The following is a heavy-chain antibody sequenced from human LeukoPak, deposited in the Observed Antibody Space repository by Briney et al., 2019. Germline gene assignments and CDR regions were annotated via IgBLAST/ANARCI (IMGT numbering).Heavy chain of an antibody. Sequence: AETLSLTCTVSGGSISSYYWSWIRQPPAKGLEWIGDIYYSGSTNYNSFLKSRVTISVDTSKNQFSLKLRSVTAADTAVYYCARVYGDYVHEGSRYFDYWGQGTLVTVSS. CDR2: IYYSGST. CDR1: GGSISSYY. V-gene: IGHV4-59*01. CDR3: ARVYGDYVHEGSRYFDY. D-gene: IGHD4-17*01. J-gene: IGHJ4*02.